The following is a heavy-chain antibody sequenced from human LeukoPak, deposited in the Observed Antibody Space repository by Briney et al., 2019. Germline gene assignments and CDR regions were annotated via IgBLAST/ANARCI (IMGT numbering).Heavy chain of an antibody. CDR3: ARAYGDYRATNWFDP. CDR2: ISSSGSTT. V-gene: IGHV3-11*04. J-gene: IGHJ5*02. D-gene: IGHD4-17*01. CDR1: GFTFSDYY. Sequence: GGSLRLSCAASGFTFSDYYMSWIRQAPGKGLEWVSYISSSGSTTYYADSVKGRFTISRDNAKNSLYLQMNSLRAEDTAVYYCARAYGDYRATNWFDPWGQGTLVTVSS.